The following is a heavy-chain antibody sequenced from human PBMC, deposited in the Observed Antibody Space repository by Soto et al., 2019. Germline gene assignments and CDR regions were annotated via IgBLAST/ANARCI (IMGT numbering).Heavy chain of an antibody. D-gene: IGHD3-10*01. CDR2: ISYDGSNK. CDR3: AKDYGSGSYYMNNWFDP. Sequence: GGSLRLSCAASGFTFSSYGMHWVRQAPGKGLEWVAVISYDGSNKYNADSVKGRFTISRDNSKNTLYLQMNSLRAEDTAVYYCAKDYGSGSYYMNNWFDPGAREPWSPSPQ. V-gene: IGHV3-30*18. CDR1: GFTFSSYG. J-gene: IGHJ5*02.